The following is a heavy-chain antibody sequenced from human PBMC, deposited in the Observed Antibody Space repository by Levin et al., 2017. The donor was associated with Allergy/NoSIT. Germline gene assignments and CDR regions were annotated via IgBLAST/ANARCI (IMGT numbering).Heavy chain of an antibody. V-gene: IGHV3-30*04. CDR1: GFTFSSYA. D-gene: IGHD3-3*02. CDR2: ISYDGSNK. Sequence: GGSLRLSCAASGFTFSSYAMHWVRQAPGKGLEWVAVISYDGSNKYYADSVKGRFTISRDNSKNTLYLQMNSLRAEDTAVYYCARDRAIFGRALYGMDVWGQGTTVTVSS. CDR3: ARDRAIFGRALYGMDV. J-gene: IGHJ6*02.